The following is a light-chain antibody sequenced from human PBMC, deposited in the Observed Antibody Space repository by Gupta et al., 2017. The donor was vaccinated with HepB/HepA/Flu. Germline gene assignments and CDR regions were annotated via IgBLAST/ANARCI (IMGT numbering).Light chain of an antibody. V-gene: IGLV3-1*01. J-gene: IGLJ2*01. CDR2: QDR. Sequence: SYELTPPPSVSVSPGQTASITCSGAQLGDKYACWYQQKPDQARVLVIYQDRKRPAGISGRFSGSNAGNTATMTVRGTEEMDEDDYDCQAWDSSTVVFGGGTKLTGL. CDR1: QLGDKY. CDR3: QAWDSSTVV.